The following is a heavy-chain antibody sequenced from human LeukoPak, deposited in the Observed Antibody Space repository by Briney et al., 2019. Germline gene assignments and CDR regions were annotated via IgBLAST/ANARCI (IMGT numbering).Heavy chain of an antibody. CDR3: ARGEMGATGY. D-gene: IGHD1-26*01. Sequence: GRSLRLSCAASGFTFSTYSMNWVRQVPGKGLEWVSYISSSRTTIYYADSVKGRFTISRDNAKNSLYLQMNSLRAEDTAVYYCARGEMGATGYWGQGTLVTVSS. J-gene: IGHJ4*02. V-gene: IGHV3-48*01. CDR2: ISSSRTTI. CDR1: GFTFSTYS.